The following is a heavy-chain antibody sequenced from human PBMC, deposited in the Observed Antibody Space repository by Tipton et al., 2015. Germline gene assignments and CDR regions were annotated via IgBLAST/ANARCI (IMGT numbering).Heavy chain of an antibody. J-gene: IGHJ4*02. CDR2: FEFTGST. Sequence: TLSLTCTVSGGSISSYSWSWVRQAPGKGLEWIGDFEFTGSTRYNPSLKSRVTMSVDTSKNQFSLHLSSVTAADTAVYYCAREVWYNDSTGYDYWGQGTLVTVSS. D-gene: IGHD3-22*01. V-gene: IGHV4-59*12. CDR1: GGSISSYS. CDR3: AREVWYNDSTGYDY.